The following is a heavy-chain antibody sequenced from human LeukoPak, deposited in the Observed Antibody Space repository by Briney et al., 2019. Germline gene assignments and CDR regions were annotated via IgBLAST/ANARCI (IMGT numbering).Heavy chain of an antibody. D-gene: IGHD3-22*01. Sequence: ASVKVSCKASGYTSTNYYMNWVRQAPGQGLEWMGMINPSGGSTSYAQKFQGRVTMTRDTSTSTVYMELSSLRFEDTAIYYCARDLYYASSGGALHIWGQGTLLTVSS. CDR2: INPSGGST. J-gene: IGHJ3*02. CDR1: GYTSTNYY. CDR3: ARDLYYASSGGALHI. V-gene: IGHV1-46*01.